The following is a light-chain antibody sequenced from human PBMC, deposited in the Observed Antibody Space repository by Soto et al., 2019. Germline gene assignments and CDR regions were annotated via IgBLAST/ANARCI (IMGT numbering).Light chain of an antibody. Sequence: QSVLTQPASVSGSPGQSITISCTGTSNDVGSYNLVSWYQQHPGKAPKLLIYEDNKRPSGVSNRFSGSKSGNTASLTISSLQSEDEADYHCCSYATSRTYVFGTGTKVIVL. V-gene: IGLV2-23*01. CDR1: SNDVGSYNL. CDR2: EDN. CDR3: CSYATSRTYV. J-gene: IGLJ1*01.